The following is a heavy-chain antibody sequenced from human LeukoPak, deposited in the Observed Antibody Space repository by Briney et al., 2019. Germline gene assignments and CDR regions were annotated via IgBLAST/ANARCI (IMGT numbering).Heavy chain of an antibody. CDR2: IYTSGST. CDR1: GGSISSYY. V-gene: IGHV4-4*07. Sequence: PSETLSLTCTVSGGSISSYYWSWIRQPAGKGLEWIGRIYTSGSTNYNPSLKSRVTISVDTSKNQFSLKLSSVTAADTAVYYCARGPAGTYYDFWSGYYTGYYYYMDVWGKGTTVTVSS. CDR3: ARGPAGTYYDFWSGYYTGYYYYMDV. D-gene: IGHD3-3*01. J-gene: IGHJ6*03.